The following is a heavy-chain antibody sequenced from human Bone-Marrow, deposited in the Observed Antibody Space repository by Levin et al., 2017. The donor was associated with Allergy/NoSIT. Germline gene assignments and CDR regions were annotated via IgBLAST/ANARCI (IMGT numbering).Heavy chain of an antibody. CDR2: ISYDGSNE. D-gene: IGHD2-2*01. Sequence: GESLKISCAASGFTFTDHAMHWVRQAPGTGLEWVALISYDGSNEFYGDSVKGRLTISRDNSKNTVFLQMTGLRGEDTGVYYCARGAAAFYGMDVWGQGTTVTVSS. V-gene: IGHV3-30*04. J-gene: IGHJ6*02. CDR3: ARGAAAFYGMDV. CDR1: GFTFTDHA.